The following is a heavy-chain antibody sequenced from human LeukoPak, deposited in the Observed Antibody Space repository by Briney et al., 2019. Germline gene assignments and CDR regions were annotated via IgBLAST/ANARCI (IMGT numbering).Heavy chain of an antibody. CDR3: ADVGSSPRNQNWFDP. Sequence: SETLSLTCTVSGGSISSGGYYWSWIRQHPGKGLEWIGYIYYSGSTYYNPSLKSRVTISVDTSKNQFSLKLSSVTAADTAVYYCADVGSSPRNQNWFDPWGQGTLVTVSS. J-gene: IGHJ5*02. CDR2: IYYSGST. D-gene: IGHD1-26*01. CDR1: GGSISSGGYY. V-gene: IGHV4-31*03.